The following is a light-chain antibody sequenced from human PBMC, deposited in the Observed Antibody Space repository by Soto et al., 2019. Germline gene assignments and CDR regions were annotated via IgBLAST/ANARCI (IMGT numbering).Light chain of an antibody. Sequence: QSVLTQPPSVSGAPGQRVTISCTGRSSNIGAGYDVHWYQQFPGTAPKLLIFGNSDRPSGVPDRFSGSKSGTSASLAITGLQAEDEADYFCQSYDSSLSTYVFGTGTKVTVL. V-gene: IGLV1-40*01. CDR1: SSNIGAGYD. CDR2: GNS. CDR3: QSYDSSLSTYV. J-gene: IGLJ1*01.